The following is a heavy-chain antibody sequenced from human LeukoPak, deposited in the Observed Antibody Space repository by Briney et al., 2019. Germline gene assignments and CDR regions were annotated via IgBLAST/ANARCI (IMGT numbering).Heavy chain of an antibody. J-gene: IGHJ4*02. V-gene: IGHV4-34*01. Sequence: PSETLSLTCAVYGGSFSGYYWSWIRQPPGKGLEWIGEINHSGSTNYNPSLKSRVTISVDTSKNQFSLKLSSVTAADTAVYYCARGRSRYSSGWNRWSQGTLVTVS. CDR1: GGSFSGYY. CDR2: INHSGST. D-gene: IGHD6-19*01. CDR3: ARGRSRYSSGWNR.